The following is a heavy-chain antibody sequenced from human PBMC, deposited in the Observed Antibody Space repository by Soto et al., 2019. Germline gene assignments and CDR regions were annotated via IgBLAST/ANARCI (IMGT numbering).Heavy chain of an antibody. J-gene: IGHJ6*02. V-gene: IGHV1-18*01. Sequence: ASVKVSCRASGYTVTNYGISWVRQAPGQGLEWMGWMSAYNGNTNYAQKLQGRVTMTTDTSTSTAYMELRSLRSDDTAVYYCARVGDCSSTSCRYYYYYGMDVWGQGTTVTVSS. CDR1: GYTVTNYG. CDR2: MSAYNGNT. D-gene: IGHD2-2*01. CDR3: ARVGDCSSTSCRYYYYYGMDV.